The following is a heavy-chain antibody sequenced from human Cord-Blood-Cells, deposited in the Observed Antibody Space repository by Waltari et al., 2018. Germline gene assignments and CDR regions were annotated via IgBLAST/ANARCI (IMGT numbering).Heavy chain of an antibody. Sequence: EVQLVESGGGLVQPGGSLRLSCAASGFTFSSYAMSWVRQAPGKGLEWVSAISGSGGSTYYADSGKGRVTISRDNSKNTLYLQMNSLRAEDTAVYYCAKVEYSSSSAFDIWGQGTMVTVSS. CDR1: GFTFSSYA. CDR3: AKVEYSSSSAFDI. V-gene: IGHV3-23*04. CDR2: ISGSGGST. D-gene: IGHD6-6*01. J-gene: IGHJ3*02.